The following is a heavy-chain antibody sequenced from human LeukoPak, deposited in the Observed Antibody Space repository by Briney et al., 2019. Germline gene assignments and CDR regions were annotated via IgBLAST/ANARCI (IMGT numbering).Heavy chain of an antibody. CDR1: GGSFSGYY. CDR3: ARLYGDYVPYYYYGMDV. Sequence: PSETLSLTCAVYGGSFSGYYWSWIRQPPGKGLEWIGEINHSGSTNYNPSLKSRVTISVDTSKNQFSLKLSSVTAADTAVNYCARLYGDYVPYYYYGMDVWGKGTTVTVSS. D-gene: IGHD4-17*01. CDR2: INHSGST. J-gene: IGHJ6*04. V-gene: IGHV4-34*01.